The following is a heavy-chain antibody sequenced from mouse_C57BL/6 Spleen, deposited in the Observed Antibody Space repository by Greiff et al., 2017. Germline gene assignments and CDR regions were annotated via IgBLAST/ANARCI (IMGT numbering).Heavy chain of an antibody. D-gene: IGHD1-1*01. CDR2: IWRGGST. CDR1: GFSLTSYG. V-gene: IGHV2-5*01. Sequence: VQLQQSGPGLVQPSQSLSITYTVSGFSLTSYGVHWVRQSPGKGLEWLGVIWRGGSTDYNAAFMSRLSITKDNSKSQVFFKMNSLQADDTAIYYCAKGDYYYGSSYGYFDVWGTGTTVTVSS. CDR3: AKGDYYYGSSYGYFDV. J-gene: IGHJ1*03.